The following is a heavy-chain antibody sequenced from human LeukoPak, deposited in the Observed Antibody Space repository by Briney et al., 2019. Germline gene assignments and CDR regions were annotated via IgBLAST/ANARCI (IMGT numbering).Heavy chain of an antibody. CDR2: TRNKANSYTT. V-gene: IGHV3-72*01. D-gene: IGHD1-1*01. Sequence: GGSLRLSCAVSGFTFSDHYMDWVRQAPGKGLEWVVRTRNKANSYTTEYAASVKGRFTISRDDSKNSLYLQMNSLKTEDTAVYYCARAMYDTNWRFDYWGQGTLVTVSS. CDR1: GFTFSDHY. J-gene: IGHJ4*02. CDR3: ARAMYDTNWRFDY.